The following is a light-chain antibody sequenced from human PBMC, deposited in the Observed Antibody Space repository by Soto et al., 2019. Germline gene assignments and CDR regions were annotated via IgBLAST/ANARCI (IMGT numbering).Light chain of an antibody. V-gene: IGKV3-20*01. J-gene: IGKJ1*01. CDR3: QQYGSSPRT. Sequence: IVLTQSPGTLSLSPGERATLSCRASQSVSSSYLAWYQQKPGQAPRLLIYGASSRATCIPDRFSGSGSGTDLTLIISRLEPEDFAVYYCQQYGSSPRTFGQGTKVEIK. CDR1: QSVSSSY. CDR2: GAS.